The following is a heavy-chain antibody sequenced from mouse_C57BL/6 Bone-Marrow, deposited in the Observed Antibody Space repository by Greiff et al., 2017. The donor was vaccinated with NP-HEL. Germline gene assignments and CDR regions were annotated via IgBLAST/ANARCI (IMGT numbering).Heavy chain of an antibody. Sequence: VQLQQSGAELVKPGASVKLSCKASGYTFTEYTIHWVKQRSGQGLEWIGWFYPGSGSITYNEKFKDKATLTADKSSTTAYMELSRMTSEDSAVYDCARHEDRGGYDGYWDYDVWGTGTTVTVAS. V-gene: IGHV1-62-2*01. J-gene: IGHJ1*03. D-gene: IGHD2-2*01. CDR1: GYTFTEYT. CDR3: ARHEDRGGYDGYWDYDV. CDR2: FYPGSGSI.